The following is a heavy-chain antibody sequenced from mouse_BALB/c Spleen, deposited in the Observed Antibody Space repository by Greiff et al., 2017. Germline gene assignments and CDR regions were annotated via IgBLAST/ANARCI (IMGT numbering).Heavy chain of an antibody. CDR1: GYTFTSYW. D-gene: IGHD1-1*01. J-gene: IGHJ2*01. CDR2: INPSTGYT. V-gene: IGHV1-7*01. CDR3: ARLLRYYFDD. Sequence: LQESGAELAKPGASVKMSCKASGYTFTSYWMHWVKQRPGQGLEWIGYINPSTGYTEYNQKFKDKATLTADKSSSTAYMQLSSLTSEDSAVYYCARLLRYYFDDWGQGTTLTVSS.